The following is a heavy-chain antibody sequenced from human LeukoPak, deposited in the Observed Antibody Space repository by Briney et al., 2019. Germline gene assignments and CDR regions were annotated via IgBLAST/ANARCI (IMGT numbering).Heavy chain of an antibody. CDR2: INHSGST. CDR1: GGSFSGYY. CDR3: ARVLDTDYGASYYFDY. V-gene: IGHV4-34*01. D-gene: IGHD4-17*01. Sequence: SETLSLTCAVYGGSFSGYYWSWIRQPPGKGLEWIGEINHSGSTNYNPSLKSRVTISVDTSKNQFSLKLSSVTAADTAVYYCARVLDTDYGASYYFDYWGQGTLVTVSS. J-gene: IGHJ4*02.